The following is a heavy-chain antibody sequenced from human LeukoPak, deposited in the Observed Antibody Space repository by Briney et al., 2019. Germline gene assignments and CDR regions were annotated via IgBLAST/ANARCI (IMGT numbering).Heavy chain of an antibody. V-gene: IGHV4-39*07. CDR3: ARERKLLWFGDKFDY. J-gene: IGHJ4*02. CDR1: GGSISSSSYY. D-gene: IGHD3-10*01. CDR2: IYYSGST. Sequence: PSETLSLTCTVSGGSISSSSYYWGWIRQPLGKGLEWIGSIYYSGSTYYNPSLKSRVTISVDTSKNQFSLKLSSVTAADTAVYYCARERKLLWFGDKFDYWGQGTLVTVSS.